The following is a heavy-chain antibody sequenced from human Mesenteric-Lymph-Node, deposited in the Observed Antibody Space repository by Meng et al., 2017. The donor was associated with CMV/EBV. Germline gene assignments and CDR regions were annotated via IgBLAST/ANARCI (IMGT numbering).Heavy chain of an antibody. J-gene: IGHJ4*02. V-gene: IGHV1-2*02. CDR3: ARMEDTSGYYGKFDY. D-gene: IGHD3-22*01. CDR1: GHMFTGFY. Sequence: ASVKVSCKASGHMFTGFYIHWVRQAPGQGLEWMGWIDFNSGGTIYPQNFQGRVTMTRDTSITTVYMELSRLRSDDTAVYFCARMEDTSGYYGKFDYWGQGTLVTVSS. CDR2: IDFNSGGT.